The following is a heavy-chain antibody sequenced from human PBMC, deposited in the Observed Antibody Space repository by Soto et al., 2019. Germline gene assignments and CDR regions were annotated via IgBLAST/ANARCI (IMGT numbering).Heavy chain of an antibody. Sequence: GESLKISFKASGYRFTSFWIGWVRQMPGKGLEWMGIIYPGDSDIRYSPSFQGQVTISVDKSISTAYLQLSSLKASDTAMYYCARQTGTMMSVNWFDSWGQGTLVTVSS. CDR1: GYRFTSFW. CDR3: ARQTGTMMSVNWFDS. J-gene: IGHJ5*01. V-gene: IGHV5-51*01. D-gene: IGHD3-22*01. CDR2: IYPGDSDI.